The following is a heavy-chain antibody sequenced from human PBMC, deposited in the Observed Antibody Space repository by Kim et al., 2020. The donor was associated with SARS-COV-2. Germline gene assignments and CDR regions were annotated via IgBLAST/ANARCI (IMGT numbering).Heavy chain of an antibody. CDR3: AKAYYSSGWSPPLF. J-gene: IGHJ4*02. Sequence: ADSVKGRFTISRDNSKNPLYLQRNSLGAEDTAVYYCAKAYYSSGWSPPLFWGQGTLVTVSS. D-gene: IGHD6-19*01. V-gene: IGHV3-30*02.